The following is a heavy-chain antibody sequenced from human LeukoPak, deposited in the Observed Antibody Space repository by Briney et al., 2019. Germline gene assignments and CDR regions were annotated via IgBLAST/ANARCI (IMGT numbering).Heavy chain of an antibody. CDR3: AKDSGTGGALDI. CDR2: IRVSGST. J-gene: IGHJ3*02. V-gene: IGHV3-23*01. Sequence: GGSLRLSCTTSGFTFSSYALSWVRQAPGKGLEWVSGIRVSGSTYYPDSVTGRFTISRDNSENTLYLQMNSLRAEDTAVYYCAKDSGTGGALDIWGQGTMVTVSS. CDR1: GFTFSSYA. D-gene: IGHD1-1*01.